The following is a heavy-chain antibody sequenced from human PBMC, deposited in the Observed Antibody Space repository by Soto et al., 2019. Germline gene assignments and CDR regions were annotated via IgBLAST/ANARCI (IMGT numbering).Heavy chain of an antibody. D-gene: IGHD1-1*01. V-gene: IGHV1-2*04. J-gene: IGHJ6*02. CDR1: GYTFTTYY. CDR2: INPSSGGT. Sequence: ASVKVSCKASGYTFTTYYIHWVRQAPGRGLEWMGWINPSSGGTNYAQRFQGWVTMTRDTSISTAYMELNRLKSDDTAVYYCARDRRDNPAIATTDTMDVWGQGTTVTVSS. CDR3: ARDRRDNPAIATTDTMDV.